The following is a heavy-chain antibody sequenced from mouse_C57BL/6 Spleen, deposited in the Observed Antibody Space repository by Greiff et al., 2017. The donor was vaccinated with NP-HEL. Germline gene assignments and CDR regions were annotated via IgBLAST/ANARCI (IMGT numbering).Heavy chain of an antibody. D-gene: IGHD1-1*01. CDR3: ARSEYYGSSYENWYFDV. CDR1: GYTFTSYG. Sequence: QVHVKQSGAELARPGASVKLSCKASGYTFTSYGISWVKQRTGQGLEWIGEIYPRSGNTYYNEKFKGKATLTADKSSSTAYMELRSLTSEDSAVYFCARSEYYGSSYENWYFDVWGTGTTVTVSS. J-gene: IGHJ1*03. CDR2: IYPRSGNT. V-gene: IGHV1-81*01.